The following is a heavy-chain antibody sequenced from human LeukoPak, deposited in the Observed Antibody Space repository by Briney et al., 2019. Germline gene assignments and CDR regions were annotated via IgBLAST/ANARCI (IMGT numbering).Heavy chain of an antibody. Sequence: SETLSLTCTVSGDSIIGYYWSWIRQPPGKGLEWIGYIHYSGSANYNPSLKSRVTISVDTSRSHFSLKLSSATAADTAVYYCARGERLGPDFWGQGTLVTVSS. J-gene: IGHJ4*02. V-gene: IGHV4-59*01. CDR2: IHYSGSA. D-gene: IGHD1-1*01. CDR1: GDSIIGYY. CDR3: ARGERLGPDF.